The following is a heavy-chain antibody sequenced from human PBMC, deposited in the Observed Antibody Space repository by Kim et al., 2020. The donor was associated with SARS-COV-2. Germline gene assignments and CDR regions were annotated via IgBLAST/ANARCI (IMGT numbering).Heavy chain of an antibody. CDR3: ARDRAYFDY. D-gene: IGHD3-10*01. J-gene: IGHJ4*02. CDR2: SNK. Sequence: SNKYYAASVKGRFTISRDNSKNTLYLQMNSLRAEDTAVYYCARDRAYFDYWGQGTLVTVSS. V-gene: IGHV3-33*01.